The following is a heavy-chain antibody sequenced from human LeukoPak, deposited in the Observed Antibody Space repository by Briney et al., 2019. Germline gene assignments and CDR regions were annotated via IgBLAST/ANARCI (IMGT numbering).Heavy chain of an antibody. CDR2: ITSSGGTI. J-gene: IGHJ4*02. Sequence: GGSLRLSCAASGFNFSDYYMSWIRQAPGKGLEWVSYITSSGGTIYYADSVKGRFTISRDNAKNSLYLQMNSLRAEDTAVYYCARGGDSFGSLRYFDWLLYDFDYWGQGTLVTVSS. V-gene: IGHV3-11*04. CDR3: ARGGDSFGSLRYFDWLLYDFDY. CDR1: GFNFSDYY. D-gene: IGHD3-9*01.